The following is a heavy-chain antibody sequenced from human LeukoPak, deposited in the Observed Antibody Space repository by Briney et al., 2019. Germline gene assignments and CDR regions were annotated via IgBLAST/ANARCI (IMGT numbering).Heavy chain of an antibody. CDR3: ATRSVMPPDY. CDR2: IYYSGST. CDR1: GGSISSSSYY. D-gene: IGHD2-2*01. V-gene: IGHV4-39*01. J-gene: IGHJ4*02. Sequence: SETLSLTCTVSGGSISSSSYYWGWIRQPPGKGLEWIGSIYYSGSTYYNPSLKSRVTISVDTSKNQFSLKLSSVTAADTAVYYCATRSVMPPDYWGQGTLVTVSS.